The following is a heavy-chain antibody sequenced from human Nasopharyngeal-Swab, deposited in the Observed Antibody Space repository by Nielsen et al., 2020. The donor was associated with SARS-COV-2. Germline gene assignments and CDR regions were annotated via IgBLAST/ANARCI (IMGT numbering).Heavy chain of an antibody. D-gene: IGHD1-14*01. CDR3: ARERTRRAEFDF. CDR2: INSNSRDI. J-gene: IGHJ4*02. Sequence: GGSLRLSCTASGFDFRSYSMNWIRQAPGKGLEWVSSINSNSRDIYYLESVKGRFTISRDNAKSSVSLVMNGLRAEDTAVYYCARERTRRAEFDFWGQGTWVTVSS. V-gene: IGHV3-21*06. CDR1: GFDFRSYS.